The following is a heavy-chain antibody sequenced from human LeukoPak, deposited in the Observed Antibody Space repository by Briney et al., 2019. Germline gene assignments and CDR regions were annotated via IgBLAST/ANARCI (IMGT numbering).Heavy chain of an antibody. V-gene: IGHV4-39*07. Sequence: SETLSLTCTVSGGSISSSSYYWGWIRQPPGKGLEWIGSIYYSGSTYYNPSLKSRVTISVDTSKNQFSLKLSSVTAADTAVYYCARDREVDYGSGSNGDYWGQGTLVTVSS. D-gene: IGHD3-10*01. J-gene: IGHJ4*02. CDR3: ARDREVDYGSGSNGDY. CDR1: GGSISSSSYY. CDR2: IYYSGST.